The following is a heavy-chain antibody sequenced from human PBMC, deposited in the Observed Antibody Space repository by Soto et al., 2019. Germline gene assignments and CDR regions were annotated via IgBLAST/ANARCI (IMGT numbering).Heavy chain of an antibody. J-gene: IGHJ4*02. CDR1: GFTFSSYA. D-gene: IGHD6-13*01. CDR2: ISGSGGST. CDR3: AKPRKNSSSWPRNPFDY. V-gene: IGHV3-23*01. Sequence: GGSLRLSCAASGFTFSSYAMSWVRQAPGKGLEWVSAISGSGGSTYYADSVKGRFTISRDNSKNTLYLQMNSLRAEDTAVYYCAKPRKNSSSWPRNPFDYWGQGTLVTVSS.